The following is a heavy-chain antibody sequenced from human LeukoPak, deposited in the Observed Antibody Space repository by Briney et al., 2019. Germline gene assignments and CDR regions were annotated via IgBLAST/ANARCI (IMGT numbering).Heavy chain of an antibody. CDR2: IYSSVST. Sequence: PGGSLRLSCVASGFTVSSNYMSWVRQAPGKGLEWVSVIYSSVSTYYADSVKGRFTISRDNAKNSLYLQMNSLRAEDTAVYYCARRKDTMTDAFDIWGQGTMVTVSS. CDR1: GFTVSSNY. V-gene: IGHV3-66*04. CDR3: ARRKDTMTDAFDI. D-gene: IGHD3-22*01. J-gene: IGHJ3*02.